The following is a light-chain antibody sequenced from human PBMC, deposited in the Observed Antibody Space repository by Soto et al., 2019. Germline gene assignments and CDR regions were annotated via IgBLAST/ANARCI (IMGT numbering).Light chain of an antibody. CDR1: QSISIW. CDR3: QQYNNLWT. J-gene: IGKJ1*01. V-gene: IGKV1-5*03. CDR2: QAS. Sequence: DTQMTQSPSTLSASVGARVTITCRASQSISIWLAWYQQRPGKAPKLLIYQASTLESGVPSRLSGSGSGTEFTLTISSLQPDVFATYYCQQYNNLWTFGQGTKVEIK.